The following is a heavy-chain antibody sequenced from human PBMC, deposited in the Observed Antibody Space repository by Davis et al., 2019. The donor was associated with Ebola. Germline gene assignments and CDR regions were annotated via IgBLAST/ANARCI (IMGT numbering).Heavy chain of an antibody. CDR2: ISGSGGST. J-gene: IGHJ4*02. V-gene: IGHV3-23*01. Sequence: PGGSLRLSCAASGFTFSSYAMSWVRQAPGKGLEWVSAISGSGGSTYYADSVKGRFTISRDNSKNTLYLQMNSLRAEDTAVYYCAAARWEAAAGPLDYWGQGTLVTVSS. D-gene: IGHD6-13*01. CDR1: GFTFSSYA. CDR3: AAARWEAAAGPLDY.